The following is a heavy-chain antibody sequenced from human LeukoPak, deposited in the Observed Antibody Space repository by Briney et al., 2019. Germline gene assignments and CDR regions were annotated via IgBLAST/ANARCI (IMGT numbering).Heavy chain of an antibody. Sequence: SETLSLTCAVYGGSFSGYYWSWIRQHPGKGLEWVGEINHSGSTNYNPSLKSRLTISVDTSKNQFSLKLSSVTAADTAVYYCARELVVPAAITDDAFDIWGQGTVVTVSS. CDR1: GGSFSGYY. CDR2: INHSGST. D-gene: IGHD2-2*02. V-gene: IGHV4-34*01. CDR3: ARELVVPAAITDDAFDI. J-gene: IGHJ3*02.